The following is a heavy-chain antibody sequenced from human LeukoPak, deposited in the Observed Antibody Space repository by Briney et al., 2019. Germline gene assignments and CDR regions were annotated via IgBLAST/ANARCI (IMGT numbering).Heavy chain of an antibody. D-gene: IGHD1-26*01. CDR1: GFTFSTSG. Sequence: GGSLRLSCAASGFTFSTSGMHWVRQAPGKGLEWVAVIWYDGSNKHYAESVKGRFSISRDNSKSTLYLQMNSLRAEDTAVYYCATDRNSGKYYDYWGQGTLVTVSS. CDR3: ATDRNSGKYYDY. V-gene: IGHV3-33*01. J-gene: IGHJ4*02. CDR2: IWYDGSNK.